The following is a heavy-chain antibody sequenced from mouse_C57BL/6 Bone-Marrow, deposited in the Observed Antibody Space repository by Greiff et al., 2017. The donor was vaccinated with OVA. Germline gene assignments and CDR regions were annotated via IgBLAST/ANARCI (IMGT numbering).Heavy chain of an antibody. CDR2: IRLKSDNYAT. V-gene: IGHV6-3*01. J-gene: IGHJ3*01. CDR1: GFTFSNYW. CDR3: TEDSSGYWFAY. D-gene: IGHD3-2*02. Sequence: EVKGEESGGGLVQPGGSMKLSCVASGFTFSNYWMNWVRQSPEKGLEWVAQIRLKSDNYATHYAESVKGRFTISRDDSKSSVYLQMNNLRAEDTGIYYCTEDSSGYWFAYWGQGTLVTVSA.